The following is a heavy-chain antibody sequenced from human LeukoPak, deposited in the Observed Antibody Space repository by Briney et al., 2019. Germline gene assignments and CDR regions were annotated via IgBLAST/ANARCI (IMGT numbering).Heavy chain of an antibody. D-gene: IGHD6-19*01. Sequence: SETLSLTCTVSGGSISSYYWSWIRQPPGKGLEWIGYIYYSGSTNYNPSLKSRVTISVDTSKNQFSLKLSSVTAADTAVYYCARRRRAVAGTQVKWFDPWGQGTLVTVSS. CDR2: IYYSGST. CDR1: GGSISSYY. CDR3: ARRRRAVAGTQVKWFDP. V-gene: IGHV4-59*12. J-gene: IGHJ5*02.